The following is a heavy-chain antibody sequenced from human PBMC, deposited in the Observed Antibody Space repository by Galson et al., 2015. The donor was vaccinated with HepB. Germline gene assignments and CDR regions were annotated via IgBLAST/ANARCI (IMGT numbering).Heavy chain of an antibody. CDR3: AKDQAYYYDSSGYWSWVDY. CDR1: GFTFSSYG. J-gene: IGHJ4*02. D-gene: IGHD3-22*01. CDR2: ISYDGSNK. Sequence: SLRLSCAASGFTFSSYGMHWVRQAPGKGLEWVAVISYDGSNKYYADSVKGRFTISRDNSKNTLYLQMNSLRAEDTAVYYCAKDQAYYYDSSGYWSWVDYWGQGTLVTVSS. V-gene: IGHV3-30*18.